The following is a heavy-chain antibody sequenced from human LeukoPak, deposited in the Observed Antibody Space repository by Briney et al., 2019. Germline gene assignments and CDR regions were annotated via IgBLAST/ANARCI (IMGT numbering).Heavy chain of an antibody. J-gene: IGHJ6*02. Sequence: ASVTVSCKASGGTLSSYAISWVRQAPGQGREWVGGIIPIFGTANYAQKFQGRVTMTADESTSTTYMELSRLRSEDTAVYSCARTTGGGFDSHYCYYYGMEVGGQGTTVTVS. CDR2: IIPIFGTA. D-gene: IGHD5-12*01. V-gene: IGHV1-69*13. CDR1: GGTLSSYA. CDR3: ARTTGGGFDSHYCYYYGMEV.